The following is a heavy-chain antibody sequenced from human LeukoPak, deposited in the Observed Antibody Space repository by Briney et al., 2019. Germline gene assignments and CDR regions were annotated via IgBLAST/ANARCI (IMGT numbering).Heavy chain of an antibody. CDR1: GFTFSIYE. V-gene: IGHV3-48*03. CDR3: AREKLYGFDC. J-gene: IGHJ4*02. Sequence: PGGSLRLSCAASGFTFSIYEMHWVRQAPGKGLEWVSYISNSVSTIKYADSVKGRFTISRDNAKNSLYLQMNSLRAEDTAVYYCAREKLYGFDCWGQGALVTVCS. CDR2: ISNSVSTI. D-gene: IGHD3-10*01.